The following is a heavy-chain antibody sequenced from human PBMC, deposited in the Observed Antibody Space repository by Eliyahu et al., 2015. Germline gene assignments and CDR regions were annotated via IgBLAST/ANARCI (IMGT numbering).Heavy chain of an antibody. V-gene: IGHV1-2*04. CDR3: AREAGERLVRGYGMDV. CDR2: INPNSGGT. Sequence: QVQLVQSGAEVKKPGASVKVSCKASGYTFTGYYMXWVRXAPGQGLEWMGWINPNSGGTNYAQKFQGWVTMTRDTSISTAYMELSRLRSDDTAVYYCAREAGERLVRGYGMDVWGQGTTVTVSS. D-gene: IGHD5-24*01. CDR1: GYTFTGYY. J-gene: IGHJ6*02.